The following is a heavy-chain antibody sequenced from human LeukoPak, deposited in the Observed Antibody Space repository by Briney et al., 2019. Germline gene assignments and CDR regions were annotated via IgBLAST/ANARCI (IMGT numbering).Heavy chain of an antibody. Sequence: SETLSLTCTVSGGSISSYYWSWIRQPPGKGLEWIGYIYYSGSTNYNPSLKSRVTISVDTSKNQFSLKLSSVTAADTAVYYCARVVQQWLVQEYYFDYWGQGTLVTVSS. CDR3: ARVVQQWLVQEYYFDY. D-gene: IGHD6-19*01. CDR2: IYYSGST. V-gene: IGHV4-59*01. CDR1: GGSISSYY. J-gene: IGHJ4*02.